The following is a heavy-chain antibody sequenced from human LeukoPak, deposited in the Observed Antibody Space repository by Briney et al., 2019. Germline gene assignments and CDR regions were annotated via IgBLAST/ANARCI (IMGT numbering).Heavy chain of an antibody. Sequence: GGSLRLSCAASGFAFADYAMHWVRQIPGKGLECVAHIHADGGRTFYADSVKGRFTVSRDNGKNSLFLQMDSLTSDDTALYFCSTWAFYHGLDVWGQGATVIVSS. CDR1: GFAFADYA. D-gene: IGHD2/OR15-2a*01. J-gene: IGHJ6*02. CDR3: STWAFYHGLDV. V-gene: IGHV3-43*02. CDR2: IHADGGRT.